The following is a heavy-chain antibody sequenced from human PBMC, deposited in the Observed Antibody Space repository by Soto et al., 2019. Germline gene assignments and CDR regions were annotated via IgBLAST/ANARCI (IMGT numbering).Heavy chain of an antibody. D-gene: IGHD3-10*01. CDR2: IFAGDSDT. CDR1: GYTFTSYW. V-gene: IGHV5-51*03. Sequence: EVQLMQSGAEVKKPGESVKISCKGSGYTFTSYWIGWVRQMPEKRLGWMGIIFAGDSDTRYSPSFQGRVSISDDKTITSASLQLNDLNASDTAVYYGASLRWLGRFGERSSFDAWGQGTLVTVSS. J-gene: IGHJ4*02. CDR3: ASLRWLGRFGERSSFDA.